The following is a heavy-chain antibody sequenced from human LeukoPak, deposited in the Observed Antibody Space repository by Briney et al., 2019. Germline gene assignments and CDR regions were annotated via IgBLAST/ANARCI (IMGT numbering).Heavy chain of an antibody. V-gene: IGHV1-46*01. CDR2: INPSGRSI. CDR3: AREQGQVPGPLVVAGMYYFDY. Sequence: ASVKVTCKASGYTFTSNHIHWVRQAPGQGLEWMGIINPSGRSINYAHKFQGRVTMTSDTSTSTVYMELSSLRSEDTAVYYCAREQGQVPGPLVVAGMYYFDYWGQGTLVTVSS. D-gene: IGHD2-15*01. CDR1: GYTFTSNH. J-gene: IGHJ4*02.